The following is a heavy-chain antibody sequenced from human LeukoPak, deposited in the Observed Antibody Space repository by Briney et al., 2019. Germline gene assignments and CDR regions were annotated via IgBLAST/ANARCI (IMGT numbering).Heavy chain of an antibody. CDR1: GFTFSSYA. Sequence: GGSLRLSCAASGFTFSSYAMSWVRQAPGKGLEWVSAISGSGGSTYYADSVKGRFTISRDNSKNTLYLQMNSLRAEDTAVYYCAKVVVPAVNNFPFDYWGQGTLVTVSS. CDR2: ISGSGGST. D-gene: IGHD2-2*01. J-gene: IGHJ4*02. V-gene: IGHV3-23*01. CDR3: AKVVVPAVNNFPFDY.